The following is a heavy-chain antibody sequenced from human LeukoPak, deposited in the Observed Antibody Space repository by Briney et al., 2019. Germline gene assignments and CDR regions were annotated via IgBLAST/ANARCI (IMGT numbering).Heavy chain of an antibody. CDR1: GGSISSYY. CDR3: ARGTYDSSGYYSDY. CDR2: IYYSGST. Sequence: SQTLSLTCTVSGGSISSYYWSWIRQPPGKGLEWIGYIYYSGSTNYNPSLKSRVTISVDTSKNQFSLKLSSVTAADTAVYYCARGTYDSSGYYSDYWGQGTLVTVSS. D-gene: IGHD3-22*01. V-gene: IGHV4-59*01. J-gene: IGHJ4*02.